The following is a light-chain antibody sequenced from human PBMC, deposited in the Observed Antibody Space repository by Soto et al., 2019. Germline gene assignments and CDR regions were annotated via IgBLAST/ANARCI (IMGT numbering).Light chain of an antibody. J-gene: IGKJ5*01. Sequence: AIQVTQSPSSLSASVGDRVTITCRASQAIRTDLGWYQQKPGKAPKLLIFAASNLHSGVPSRFSGSGSGTDFTLTINNLQAEDFATYYCQQSYSTPITFGQGTRLEIK. CDR1: QAIRTD. V-gene: IGKV1-6*01. CDR3: QQSYSTPIT. CDR2: AAS.